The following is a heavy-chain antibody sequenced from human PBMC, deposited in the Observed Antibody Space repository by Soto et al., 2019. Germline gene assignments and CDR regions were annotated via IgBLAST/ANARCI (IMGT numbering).Heavy chain of an antibody. V-gene: IGHV3-15*01. CDR2: VKSKADDGTT. CDR3: TIDVPSLLPQMDY. D-gene: IGHD3-22*01. Sequence: GGSLRLSCAASGFTFRNAWMSWVRQAPGKGLEWVGRVKSKADDGTTDYAAPVKGRFTISRDDSKSTLYLQMNSLKVEDTAVYYCTIDVPSLLPQMDYWGQGSLVTISS. J-gene: IGHJ4*02. CDR1: GFTFRNAW.